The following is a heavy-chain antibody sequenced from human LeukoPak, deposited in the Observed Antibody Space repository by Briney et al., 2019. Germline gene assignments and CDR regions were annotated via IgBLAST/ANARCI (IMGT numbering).Heavy chain of an antibody. D-gene: IGHD3-22*01. J-gene: IGHJ4*02. Sequence: SETLSLTCTVSGGSISSSSYYWGWIRQPPGKGLEWIGSIYYSGSTYYNPSLKSRVTISVDTSKNQFSLKLSSVTAADTAVYYCARGFYYGGILVYWGQGTLVTVSS. V-gene: IGHV4-39*07. CDR3: ARGFYYGGILVY. CDR2: IYYSGST. CDR1: GGSISSSSYY.